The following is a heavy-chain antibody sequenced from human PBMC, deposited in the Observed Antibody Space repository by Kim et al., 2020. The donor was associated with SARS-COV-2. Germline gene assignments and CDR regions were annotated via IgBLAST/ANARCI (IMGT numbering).Heavy chain of an antibody. CDR3: ARDLMLRYFDWLPNYYYYYGMDV. CDR1: GFTFSSYA. Sequence: GGSLRLSCAASGFTFSSYAMHWVRQAPGKGLEWVAVISYDGSNKYYADSVKGRFTISRDNSKNTLYLQMNSLRAEDTAVYYCARDLMLRYFDWLPNYYYYYGMDVWGQGTTVTVSS. V-gene: IGHV3-30*04. D-gene: IGHD3-9*01. CDR2: ISYDGSNK. J-gene: IGHJ6*02.